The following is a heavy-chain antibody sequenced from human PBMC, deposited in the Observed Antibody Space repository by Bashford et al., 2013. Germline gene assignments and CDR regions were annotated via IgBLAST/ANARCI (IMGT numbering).Heavy chain of an antibody. J-gene: IGHJ6*02. CDR2: IWYDGSNK. Sequence: GSLRLSCAASGFTFSSYGMHWVRQAPGKGLEWVAVIWYDGSNKYYADSVKGRFTISRDNSKNTLYLQMNSLRAEDTAVYYCAGRRDPDYYYGMDVWGQGTTVTVSS. V-gene: IGHV3-33*01. CDR3: AGRRDPDYYYGMDV. CDR1: GFTFSSYG.